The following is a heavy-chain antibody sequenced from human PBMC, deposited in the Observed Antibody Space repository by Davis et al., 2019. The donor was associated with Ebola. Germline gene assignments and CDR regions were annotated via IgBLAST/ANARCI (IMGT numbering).Heavy chain of an antibody. CDR1: GGSISSYY. J-gene: IGHJ4*02. D-gene: IGHD1-1*01. V-gene: IGHV4-59*12. Sequence: SETLSLTCTVSGGSISSYYWSWIRQPPGKGLEWIGYIYYSGSTNYNPSLKSRVTISVDKSKNQFSLKLSSVTAADTAVYYCARTSVQLDPLDYWGQGTLVTVSS. CDR3: ARTSVQLDPLDY. CDR2: IYYSGST.